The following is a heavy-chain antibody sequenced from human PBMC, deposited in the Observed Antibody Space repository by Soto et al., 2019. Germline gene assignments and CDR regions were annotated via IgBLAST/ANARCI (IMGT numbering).Heavy chain of an antibody. CDR2: VSGGSGVT. Sequence: EMQLLESGGGLVQPGGSLRLSCVVSGFSFSTYGVTWVRQDPGKGLEWVCGVSGGSGVTHYTDSVKGRFTISGDDSKNTVYLQMHSLRGEDTAVYYCTRWNGYGDLWGQGTLVTFSS. CDR1: GFSFSTYG. J-gene: IGHJ5*02. V-gene: IGHV3-23*01. CDR3: TRWNGYGDL. D-gene: IGHD1-1*01.